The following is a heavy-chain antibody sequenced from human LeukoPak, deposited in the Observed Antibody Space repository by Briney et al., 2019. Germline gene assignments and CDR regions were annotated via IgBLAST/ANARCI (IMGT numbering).Heavy chain of an antibody. Sequence: PSETLSLTCTVSGGSVSTSDYYWRWIRQSPVKGLEWIGDVFYTGKTNYNPSLRGRATISIDTSKNQFSLKLTYVTAADSAVYYCARVFDSWGQGTLVTVSS. V-gene: IGHV4-39*07. J-gene: IGHJ4*02. CDR1: GGSVSTSDYY. CDR2: VFYTGKT. CDR3: ARVFDS.